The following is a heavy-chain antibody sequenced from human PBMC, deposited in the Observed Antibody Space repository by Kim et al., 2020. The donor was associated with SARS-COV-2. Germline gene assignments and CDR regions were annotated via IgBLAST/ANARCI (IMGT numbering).Heavy chain of an antibody. CDR1: GFTFSSYA. V-gene: IGHV3-30-3*01. Sequence: GGSLRLSCAASGFTFSSYAMHWVRQAPGKGLEGVAVISYDGSNKYYADSVKGRFTISRDNSKNTLYLQMNSLRAEDTAVYYCARGYCSSNSCPVDYWGQG. J-gene: IGHJ4*02. CDR2: ISYDGSNK. CDR3: ARGYCSSNSCPVDY. D-gene: IGHD2-2*01.